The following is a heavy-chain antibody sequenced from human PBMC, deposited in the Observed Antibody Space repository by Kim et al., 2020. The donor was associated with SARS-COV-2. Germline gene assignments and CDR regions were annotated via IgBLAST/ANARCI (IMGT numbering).Heavy chain of an antibody. V-gene: IGHV3-23*01. D-gene: IGHD2-15*01. Sequence: ADSGKGRFTISRDNSTNTLYLQINSLRAEDTAVYYCAKECQVKYCSGGSSWGQGTLVTVSS. J-gene: IGHJ5*02. CDR3: AKECQVKYCSGGSS.